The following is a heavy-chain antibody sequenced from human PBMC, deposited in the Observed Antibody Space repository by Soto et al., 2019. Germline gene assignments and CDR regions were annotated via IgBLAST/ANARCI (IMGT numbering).Heavy chain of an antibody. J-gene: IGHJ4*02. D-gene: IGHD5-12*01. Sequence: ASVKVSCKASGYTFTSYGISWVRQAPGQGLEWMGWISAYNGNTNYAQKLQGRVTMTTDTSTSTAYMELRSLRSDDTAVYYCARDQYDSGYHSGSNYWGQGTLVTVSS. V-gene: IGHV1-18*04. CDR1: GYTFTSYG. CDR3: ARDQYDSGYHSGSNY. CDR2: ISAYNGNT.